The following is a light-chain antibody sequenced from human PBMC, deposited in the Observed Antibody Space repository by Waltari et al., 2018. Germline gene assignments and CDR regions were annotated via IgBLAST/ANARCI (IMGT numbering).Light chain of an antibody. V-gene: IGLV2-11*01. CDR1: SSDVGGYNY. CDR2: DVS. Sequence: QSALTQPRSVSGSPGQSVTISCTGTSSDVGGYNYVSWYQQHPGKAPKLMIYDVSKRPSGVPDRFSGCKSGNSSSRTISGLQAEDEADYYCCSYAGSYVVFGGGTKLTVL. CDR3: CSYAGSYVV. J-gene: IGLJ2*01.